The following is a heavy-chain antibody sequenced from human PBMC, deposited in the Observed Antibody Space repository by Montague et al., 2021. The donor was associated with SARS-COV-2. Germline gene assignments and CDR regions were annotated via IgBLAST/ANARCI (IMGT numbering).Heavy chain of an antibody. J-gene: IGHJ3*02. V-gene: IGHV4-59*01. D-gene: IGHD3-3*01. CDR1: GGSISSYY. Sequence: SETLSLTCTVSGGSISSYYWSWIRQPPGKGLEWIGYIYYSGSTNYNPSLKSRVTISVDTSKNQFFLKLSSVTAADTAVYYCARVSDFWSGYYTAVGAFDIWGQGTMVTVSS. CDR2: IYYSGST. CDR3: ARVSDFWSGYYTAVGAFDI.